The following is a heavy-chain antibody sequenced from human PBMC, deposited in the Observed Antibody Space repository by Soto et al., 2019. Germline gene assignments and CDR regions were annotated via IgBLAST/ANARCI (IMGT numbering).Heavy chain of an antibody. J-gene: IGHJ5*02. Sequence: QVQLVESGGGVVQPGRSLRLSCAASGFTFSSYAMHWVRQAPGKGLEWVAVISYDGSNKYYADSVKGRFTISRDNSKNMLYLQMNSLRAEDTAVYYCARDPYSSNWFDPWGQGTLVTVSS. CDR1: GFTFSSYA. CDR3: ARDPYSSNWFDP. CDR2: ISYDGSNK. D-gene: IGHD2-21*01. V-gene: IGHV3-30-3*01.